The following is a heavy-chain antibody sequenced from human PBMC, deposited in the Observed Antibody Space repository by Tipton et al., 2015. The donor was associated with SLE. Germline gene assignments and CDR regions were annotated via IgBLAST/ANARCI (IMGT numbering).Heavy chain of an antibody. D-gene: IGHD1-1*01. CDR1: GGSISSSSYY. Sequence: TLSLTCTVSGGSISSSSYYWGWIRQPPGKGLEWIGSIYYSGSTYHNPSLKSRVTISVDTSKNQFSLKLSSVTAADTAVYYCARAGANWDFDYWGQGTLVTVSS. J-gene: IGHJ4*02. V-gene: IGHV4-39*07. CDR3: ARAGANWDFDY. CDR2: IYYSGST.